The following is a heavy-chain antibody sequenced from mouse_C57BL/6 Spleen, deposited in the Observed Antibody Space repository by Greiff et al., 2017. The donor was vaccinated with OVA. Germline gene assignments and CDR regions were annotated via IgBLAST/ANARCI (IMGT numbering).Heavy chain of an antibody. V-gene: IGHV1-50*01. Sequence: QVQLQQPGAELVKPGASVKLSCKASGYTFTSYWMQWVKQRPGQGLEWIGEIDPSDSYTTYNQKFKGKATLTVDTSSSTAYMQLSSLTSEDSAVYYCARSGYYGSSPAWFAYWGQGTLVTVSA. CDR2: IDPSDSYT. CDR1: GYTFTSYW. D-gene: IGHD1-1*01. J-gene: IGHJ3*01. CDR3: ARSGYYGSSPAWFAY.